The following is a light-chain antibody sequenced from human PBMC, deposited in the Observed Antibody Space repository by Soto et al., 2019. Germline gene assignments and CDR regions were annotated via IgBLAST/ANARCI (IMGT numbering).Light chain of an antibody. V-gene: IGKV1-5*01. CDR3: PQYTMHSKP. CDR1: QPIXTY. Sequence: TNSPSAVSASKADRGTITCRASQPIXTYLAWHQQKPGKAPKVLXDDASSLERGCPSRLSGSGSGTEFTRSISSLQPDDFERYYCPQYTMHSKPFGQGTKVAI. CDR2: DAS. J-gene: IGKJ1*01.